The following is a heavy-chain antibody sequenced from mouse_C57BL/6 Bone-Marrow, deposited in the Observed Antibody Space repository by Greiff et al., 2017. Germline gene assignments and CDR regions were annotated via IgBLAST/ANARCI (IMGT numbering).Heavy chain of an antibody. D-gene: IGHD1-1*01. J-gene: IGHJ2*01. CDR1: GYTFTSYW. CDR2: IDPSDSYT. CDR3: ARLLQMNYFDY. Sequence: VQLQQPGAELVRPGTSVKLSCKASGYTFTSYWMHWVKQRPGQGLEWIGVIDPSDSYTNYNQKFKGKATLTVDTSSSTAYMQLSSLTSEDSAVYYCARLLQMNYFDYWGQGTTLTVSS. V-gene: IGHV1-59*01.